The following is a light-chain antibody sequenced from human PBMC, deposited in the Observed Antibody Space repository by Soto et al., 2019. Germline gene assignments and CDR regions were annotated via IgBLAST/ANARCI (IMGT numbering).Light chain of an antibody. CDR1: QSVSSSY. V-gene: IGKV3-20*01. CDR2: GAS. CDR3: QQYDNLPLT. Sequence: EIVLTQSPGTLSLSSGERATLSCRASQSVSSSYLAWYQQEPGQAPRLLIYGASSRATGIPDRFSGSGSGTDFTLTISRLEPEDFAVYYCQQYDNLPLTFGGGTKVEIK. J-gene: IGKJ4*01.